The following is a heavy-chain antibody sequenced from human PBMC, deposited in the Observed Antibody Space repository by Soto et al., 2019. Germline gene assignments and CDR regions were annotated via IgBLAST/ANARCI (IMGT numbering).Heavy chain of an antibody. V-gene: IGHV3-30*18. CDR2: ISYDGSFV. J-gene: IGHJ6*02. CDR1: GLTFSDYG. Sequence: LRLSCVVSGLTFSDYGFHWVRQAPGKGLDWVAAISYDGSFVYYADSVRGRFTISRDNSRNTLDLQMNTLRHEDTAVYYCAKERGRNRNFAMDVWGQGASVTVSS. CDR3: AKERGRNRNFAMDV. D-gene: IGHD1-1*01.